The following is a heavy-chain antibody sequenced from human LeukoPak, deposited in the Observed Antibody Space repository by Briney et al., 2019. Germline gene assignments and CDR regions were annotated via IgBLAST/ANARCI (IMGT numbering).Heavy chain of an antibody. D-gene: IGHD6-19*01. V-gene: IGHV5-51*07. J-gene: IGHJ4*02. CDR3: ARRPGVAGLPFDY. CDR1: GYSFTSYW. Sequence: GASLKISCKGSGYSFTSYWIGWVHQLPEKGLEGMGIIYPGDSYTRYSTSFQGQVTISDDKSISSAYLQWSSLKASDTAMYYCARRPGVAGLPFDYWGQGTLVTVSS. CDR2: IYPGDSYT.